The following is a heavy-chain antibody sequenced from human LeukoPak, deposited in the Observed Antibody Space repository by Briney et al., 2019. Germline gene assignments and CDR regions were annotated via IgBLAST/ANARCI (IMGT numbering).Heavy chain of an antibody. V-gene: IGHV4-31*03. J-gene: IGHJ3*02. CDR2: IYYSGST. D-gene: IGHD3-10*01. Sequence: PSETLSLTCTVSGGSISGTYYYWGWIRQHPGKGLEWIGYIYYSGSTYYNPSLKSRVTISVDTSKNQFSLKLSSVTAADTAVYYCAREFPYYYGSGNPPGAFDIWGQGTMVTVSS. CDR1: GGSISGTYYY. CDR3: AREFPYYYGSGNPPGAFDI.